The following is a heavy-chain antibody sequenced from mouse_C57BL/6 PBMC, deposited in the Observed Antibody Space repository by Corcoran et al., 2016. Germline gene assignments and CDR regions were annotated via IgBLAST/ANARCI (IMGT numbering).Heavy chain of an antibody. Sequence: QIQLVQSGPELKKPGETVKISCKASGYTFTTYGMSWVKQAPGKGLKWMGWINTYSGVPTYADDFKGRFAFSLETSASTAYLQINNLKNEDTATYFCARRPHYYGSSYWYFDVWGTGTTVTVSS. CDR3: ARRPHYYGSSYWYFDV. D-gene: IGHD1-1*01. CDR1: GYTFTTYG. V-gene: IGHV9-3*01. CDR2: INTYSGVP. J-gene: IGHJ1*03.